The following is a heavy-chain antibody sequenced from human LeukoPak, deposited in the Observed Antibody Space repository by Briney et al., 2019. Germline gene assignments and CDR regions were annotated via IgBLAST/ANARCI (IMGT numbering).Heavy chain of an antibody. Sequence: PGGSLRLSCAASGFTFSSYGMHWVRQAPGKGLEWVAFIRYDGSNKYYADSVKGRFTISRDNSKNTLYLQMNSLRAEDTAVYYCAKEAARPTSGAPGYWGQGTLVTVSS. CDR1: GFTFSSYG. CDR2: IRYDGSNK. CDR3: AKEAARPTSGAPGY. V-gene: IGHV3-30*02. D-gene: IGHD6-6*01. J-gene: IGHJ4*02.